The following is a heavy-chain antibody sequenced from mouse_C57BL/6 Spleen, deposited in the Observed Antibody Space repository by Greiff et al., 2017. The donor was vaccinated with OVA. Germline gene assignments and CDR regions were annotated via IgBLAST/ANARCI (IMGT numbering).Heavy chain of an antibody. CDR2: INPSNGGT. CDR1: GYTFTSYW. J-gene: IGHJ3*01. D-gene: IGHD2-3*01. V-gene: IGHV1-53*01. CDR3: ARYDGWLLLWFAY. Sequence: QVQLQQPGTELVKPGASVKLSCKASGYTFTSYWMHWVKQRPGQGLEWIGNINPSNGGTNYNQKFKSKATLTVDKSSSTAYMQLSSLTSEDSAVYYCARYDGWLLLWFAYWGQGTLVTVSA.